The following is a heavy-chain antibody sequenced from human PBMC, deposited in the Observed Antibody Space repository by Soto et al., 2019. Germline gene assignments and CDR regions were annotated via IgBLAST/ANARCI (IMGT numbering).Heavy chain of an antibody. CDR3: ARDMCIAARRYYFDY. J-gene: IGHJ4*02. V-gene: IGHV3-30-3*01. CDR2: ISYDGSNK. Sequence: GGSLRLSCAASGFTFSSYAMHWVRQAPGKGLEWVAVISYDGSNKYYGDSVKGRFTISRDNSKNTLYLQMNSLRAEDTAVYDCARDMCIAARRYYFDYWGQGTLVTVSS. CDR1: GFTFSSYA. D-gene: IGHD6-6*01.